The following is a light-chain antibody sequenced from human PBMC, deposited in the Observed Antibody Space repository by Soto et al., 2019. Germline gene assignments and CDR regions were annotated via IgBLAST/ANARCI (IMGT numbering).Light chain of an antibody. Sequence: QSVLTQPPSASGTPGQRVTISCSGSSSNIGSSYVYWYQQLPGTAPKLLIYRNNQRPSGVPDRFSGSKSGTSASLAISGLRSEDEADYYCAAWDDSLSVVFGGGTKVTVL. CDR2: RNN. J-gene: IGLJ2*01. CDR1: SSNIGSSY. CDR3: AAWDDSLSVV. V-gene: IGLV1-47*01.